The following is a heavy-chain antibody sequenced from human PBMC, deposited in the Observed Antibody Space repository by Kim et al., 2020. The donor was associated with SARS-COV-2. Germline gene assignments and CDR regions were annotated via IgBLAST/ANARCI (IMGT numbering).Heavy chain of an antibody. CDR1: GFTFSSYS. CDR2: ISSSSSYI. J-gene: IGHJ6*02. Sequence: GGSLRLSCAASGFTFSSYSMNWVRQAPGKGLEWVSSISSSSSYIYYADSVKGRFTISRDNAKNSLYLQMNSLRAEDTAVYYCARNGGIAARPGMDVWGQGTTVTVSS. CDR3: ARNGGIAARPGMDV. D-gene: IGHD6-6*01. V-gene: IGHV3-21*01.